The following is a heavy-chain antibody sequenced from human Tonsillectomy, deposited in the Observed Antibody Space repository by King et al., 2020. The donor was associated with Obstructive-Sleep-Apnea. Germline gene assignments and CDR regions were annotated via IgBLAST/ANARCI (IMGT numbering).Heavy chain of an antibody. CDR2: ICNNGST. J-gene: IGHJ5*02. CDR1: GGSISSYY. V-gene: IGHV4-59*01. D-gene: IGHD3-9*01. CDR3: ARVGVDPGILTGHNRHRDWFDP. Sequence: QLQESGPGLVKPSETLSLICTVSGGSISSYYWTWIRQPPGKGLEWIGYICNNGSTKYNPSLKSRVTISVDTSKNQFSLKLSSVTAADTAVDYCARVGVDPGILTGHNRHRDWFDPWGQGTLVTVSS.